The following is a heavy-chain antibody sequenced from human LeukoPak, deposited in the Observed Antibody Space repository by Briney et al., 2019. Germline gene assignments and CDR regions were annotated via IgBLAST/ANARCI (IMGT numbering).Heavy chain of an antibody. J-gene: IGHJ4*02. V-gene: IGHV4-31*03. D-gene: IGHD4-17*01. Sequence: PSQTLSHTCTVSGGSISDDGYYWSWIRQLPGKGLEWIGHIYYGGTTEYNPSLESRITISVATSKTQFSLKLNSVTAADTAVYYCARGGATVTDYWGQGNLVTVSS. CDR1: GGSISDDGYY. CDR3: ARGGATVTDY. CDR2: IYYGGTT.